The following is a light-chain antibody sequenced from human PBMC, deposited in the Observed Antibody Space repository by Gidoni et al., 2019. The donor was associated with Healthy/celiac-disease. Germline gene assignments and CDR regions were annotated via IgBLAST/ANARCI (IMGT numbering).Light chain of an antibody. CDR1: QSVSSSY. CDR3: QQYGGSPPIT. V-gene: IGKV3-20*01. CDR2: GAS. J-gene: IGKJ5*01. Sequence: IVLTPPPGTLSLSPGERATLSCRASQSVSSSYLAWYQQKPGQAPRLLIYGASSRATGIPDRFSGSGSGTDFTLTISRLEPEDFAVYYCQQYGGSPPITFGQGTRLEIK.